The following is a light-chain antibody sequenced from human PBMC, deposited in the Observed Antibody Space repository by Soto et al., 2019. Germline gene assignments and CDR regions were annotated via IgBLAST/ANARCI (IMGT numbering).Light chain of an antibody. V-gene: IGKV4-1*01. CDR2: WAS. CDR1: QSVLYSSNNNNY. J-gene: IGKJ2*01. Sequence: DIVMTQSPDSLAVSLGERATINCKSSQSVLYSSNNNNYLAWYQQRPGQPPKLLIYWASTLQSGVPDRFSGSGSGTDFTLTITSLQAEDVAVYYCQQYESTPPTFGQGTKLEIK. CDR3: QQYESTPPT.